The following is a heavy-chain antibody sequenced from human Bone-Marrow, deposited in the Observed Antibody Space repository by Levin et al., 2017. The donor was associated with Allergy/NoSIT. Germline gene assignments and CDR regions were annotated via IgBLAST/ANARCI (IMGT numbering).Heavy chain of an antibody. Sequence: PSQTLSLTCAISGDSVSSKTASWQWIRQSPSRGLEWLGKTYYRSKWYTDYAPSVKSRITVNPDTSKNQFSLQLSSVTPEDTAIYYCARDFDSWGQGTLVTVSS. CDR3: ARDFDS. CDR2: TYYRSKWYT. V-gene: IGHV6-1*01. J-gene: IGHJ4*02. CDR1: GDSVSSKTAS.